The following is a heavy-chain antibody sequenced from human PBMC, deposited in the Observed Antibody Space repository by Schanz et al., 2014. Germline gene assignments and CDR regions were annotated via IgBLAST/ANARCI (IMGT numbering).Heavy chain of an antibody. CDR3: ARDNYYGSGSCAY. V-gene: IGHV3-48*01. J-gene: IGHJ4*02. CDR1: GFDFNSYS. CDR2: IATSSSTR. Sequence: EVQLLESGGGLVQPGGSLRLSCEASGFDFNSYSMNWVRQVPGKGLEWLSYIATSSSTRHYADSVKGRVTISRDNAKNSMYLHMKSLRGEDTAVYYCARDNYYGSGSCAYWGQGTLVTVSS. D-gene: IGHD3-10*01.